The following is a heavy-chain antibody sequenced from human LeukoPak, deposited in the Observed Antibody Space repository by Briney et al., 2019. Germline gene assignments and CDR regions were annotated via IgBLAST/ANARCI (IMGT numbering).Heavy chain of an antibody. CDR2: LNSDGTNT. V-gene: IGHV3-74*01. CDR1: GFTFSDYY. Sequence: GGSLRLSCAASGFTFSDYYMSWIRQAPGKGLVWVSRLNSDGTNTYHADSVKGRVTISRDNAKNTVYLEMNSLRAEDTAVYYRARGGLRNWYFDLWGRGTLVTVSS. D-gene: IGHD5-12*01. CDR3: ARGGLRNWYFDL. J-gene: IGHJ2*01.